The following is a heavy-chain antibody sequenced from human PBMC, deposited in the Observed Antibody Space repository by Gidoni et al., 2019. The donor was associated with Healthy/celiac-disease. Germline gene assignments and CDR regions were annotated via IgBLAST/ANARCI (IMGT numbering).Heavy chain of an antibody. CDR3: ARGTPVTTTDWFDP. CDR2: MNPNSGNT. CDR1: GYTFTSYD. V-gene: IGHV1-8*01. D-gene: IGHD4-17*01. Sequence: QVQLVQSGAAVKKPGASVKVSCKASGYTFTSYDINWVRQATGQGLEWMGWMNPNSGNTGYAQKFQGRVTMTRNTSISTAYMELSSLRSEDTAVYYCARGTPVTTTDWFDPWGQGTLVTVSS. J-gene: IGHJ5*02.